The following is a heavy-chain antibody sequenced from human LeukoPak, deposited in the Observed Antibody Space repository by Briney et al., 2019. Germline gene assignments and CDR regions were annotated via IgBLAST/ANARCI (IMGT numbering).Heavy chain of an antibody. J-gene: IGHJ4*02. V-gene: IGHV3-21*01. D-gene: IGHD5-18*01. CDR1: GFTFSGYV. Sequence: PGGSLRLSCAASGFTFSGYVMTWVRQAPGKGLECVSSITFSSSHIYYADSVKGRFTISRDNTKDSLYLQMNSLRAEDTAVYYCARDQGGGYSYGWQSFDYWGQGTLVTVSS. CDR2: ITFSSSHI. CDR3: ARDQGGGYSYGWQSFDY.